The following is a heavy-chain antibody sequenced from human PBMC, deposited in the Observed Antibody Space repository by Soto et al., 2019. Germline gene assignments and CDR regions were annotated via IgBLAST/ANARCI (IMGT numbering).Heavy chain of an antibody. V-gene: IGHV1-2*04. D-gene: IGHD2-21*02. CDR2: INPNSGGT. CDR3: ARSPGGVVTAMYYFDY. J-gene: IGHJ4*02. CDR1: GYTFTGYY. Sequence: QVKRVQSGAEVKKPGASVKVSCKASGYTFTGYYMHWVRQAPGQGLEWMGWINPNSGGTNYAQKFQGWVTMTRDTSISTAYMELSRLRSDDTAVSYCARSPGGVVTAMYYFDYWGQGTLITVSS.